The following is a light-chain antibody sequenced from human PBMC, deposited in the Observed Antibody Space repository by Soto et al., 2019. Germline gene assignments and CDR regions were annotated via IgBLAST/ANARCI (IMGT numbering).Light chain of an antibody. V-gene: IGKV1-8*01. Sequence: AIRMTQSPSSFSASTGDRVTITCRASQGISSYLAWYQQKPGKAPKLLIYAASTLQSGVPSRFSGSGSGTDFTLTISCLQSEDFATYYCQQYYSYTLTFGQGTQVEIK. CDR1: QGISSY. CDR3: QQYYSYTLT. CDR2: AAS. J-gene: IGKJ1*01.